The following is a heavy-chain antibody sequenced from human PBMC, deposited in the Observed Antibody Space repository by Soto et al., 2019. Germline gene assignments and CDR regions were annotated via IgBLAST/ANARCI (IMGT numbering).Heavy chain of an antibody. CDR1: GFTFSSYA. J-gene: IGHJ4*02. Sequence: RGSLRLSCAASGFTFSSYAMNWVRQAPGKGLEWVSGISASGVRTYYADSVKGRFTISRDNSKNTLYLQMNSLRAEDTAVYYCAKDSAYYYDSSGYCFDYWGQGTLVTVSS. CDR2: ISASGVRT. V-gene: IGHV3-23*01. CDR3: AKDSAYYYDSSGYCFDY. D-gene: IGHD3-22*01.